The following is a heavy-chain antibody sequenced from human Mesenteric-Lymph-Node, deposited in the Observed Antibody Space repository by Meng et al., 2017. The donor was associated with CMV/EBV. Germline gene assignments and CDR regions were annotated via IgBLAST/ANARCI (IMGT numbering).Heavy chain of an antibody. Sequence: SVKVSCKTSGYTFTSYGISWVRQAPGQGLEWMGWISAYSGNTNYAQKVQGRVTMTTDTSTSTDYMELRSLRSDDTAVYYCARTGDSYYYYGMDVWGQGTTVTVSS. CDR1: GYTFTSYG. CDR3: ARTGDSYYYYGMDV. D-gene: IGHD7-27*01. J-gene: IGHJ6*02. V-gene: IGHV1-18*01. CDR2: ISAYSGNT.